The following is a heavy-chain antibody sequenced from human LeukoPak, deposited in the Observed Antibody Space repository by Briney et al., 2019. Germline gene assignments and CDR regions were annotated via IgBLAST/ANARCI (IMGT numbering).Heavy chain of an antibody. CDR3: ARAGRGLRYFDWLTYDY. V-gene: IGHV3-74*01. Sequence: GGSLRLSCAASGFTFSSYWMHRVGQAPGKGLVWVSHINSDGSSTTYADSVKGRFTISRDNAKNTLYLQMNSLRAEDTAVYYCARAGRGLRYFDWLTYDYWGQGTLVTVSS. CDR1: GFTFSSYW. D-gene: IGHD3-9*01. CDR2: INSDGSST. J-gene: IGHJ4*02.